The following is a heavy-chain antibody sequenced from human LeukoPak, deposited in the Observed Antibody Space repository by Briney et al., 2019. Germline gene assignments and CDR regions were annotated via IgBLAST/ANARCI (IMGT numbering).Heavy chain of an antibody. J-gene: IGHJ4*02. Sequence: PGGSLRLSCAASGFTFSRNAMAWVRQAPGKGLEWVSSISSSSSYIYYADSVKGRFTISRDNAKNSLYLQMNCLRAEDTAVYYCARALLAYYDSSVFDYWGQGTLVTVSS. D-gene: IGHD3-22*01. CDR3: ARALLAYYDSSVFDY. CDR1: GFTFSRNA. V-gene: IGHV3-21*01. CDR2: ISSSSSYI.